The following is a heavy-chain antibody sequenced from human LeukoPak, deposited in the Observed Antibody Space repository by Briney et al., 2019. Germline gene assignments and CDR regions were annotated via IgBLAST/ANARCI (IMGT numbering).Heavy chain of an antibody. CDR3: ATWPIRFWSGYYTTDY. D-gene: IGHD3-3*01. CDR1: GYTLTELS. Sequence: ASVKVSCKVSGYTLTELSMHWVRQAPGKGLEWMGGFDPEGGETIYAQKFQGRVTMTEDTSTDTAYMELSSLRSEDTAVYYCATWPIRFWSGYYTTDYWGQGTLVTVSS. V-gene: IGHV1-24*01. J-gene: IGHJ4*02. CDR2: FDPEGGET.